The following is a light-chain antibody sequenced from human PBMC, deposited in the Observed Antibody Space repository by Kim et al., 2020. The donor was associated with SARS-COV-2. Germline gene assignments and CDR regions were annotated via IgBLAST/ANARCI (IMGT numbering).Light chain of an antibody. CDR1: QSVSTY. V-gene: IGKV3-11*01. CDR2: DAS. J-gene: IGKJ4*01. CDR3: QQRRNWPPT. Sequence: DTVLTQFPATLSLSPGERATLSCKASQSVSTYLAWYQHKPGQAPRLLIHDASTRATGIPPRFSGSGSGTGFTLTVTSLEPEDFAIYYCQQRRNWPPTFGGETKVEIK.